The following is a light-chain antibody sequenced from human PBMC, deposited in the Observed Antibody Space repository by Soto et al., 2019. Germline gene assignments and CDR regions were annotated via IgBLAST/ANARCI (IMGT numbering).Light chain of an antibody. J-gene: IGKJ1*01. Sequence: DIQMTQSPSTLSASVGDRVIITCRASQSISSWLAWYQQKPGKAPKLLIYDASSLESGVPSRFSGSASGTEFTRTINSLRPDDFATYYCLQYNSRWTFGQGTKVDIK. CDR2: DAS. V-gene: IGKV1-5*01. CDR1: QSISSW. CDR3: LQYNSRWT.